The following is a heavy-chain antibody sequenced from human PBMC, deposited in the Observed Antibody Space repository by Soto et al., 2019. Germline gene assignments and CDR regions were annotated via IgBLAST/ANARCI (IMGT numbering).Heavy chain of an antibody. CDR3: ARTVPSDYGDLYYCYGMDV. Sequence: TSETLSLTCNVSGASISSYNYWGWFRQPPGKGLEWIGSIIYSGDIMYNPSLQSRLTLFVDTSKNQFSLKLSSVTAADTAVYYCARTVPSDYGDLYYCYGMDVWGQGSTVTVSS. CDR1: GASISSYNY. D-gene: IGHD4-17*01. J-gene: IGHJ6*02. CDR2: IIYSGDI. V-gene: IGHV4-39*01.